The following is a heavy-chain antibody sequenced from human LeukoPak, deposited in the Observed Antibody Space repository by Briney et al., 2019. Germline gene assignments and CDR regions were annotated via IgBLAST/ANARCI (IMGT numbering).Heavy chain of an antibody. CDR2: ISWNSGSI. CDR3: ARGRIQLWLSGTYYYYGMDV. CDR1: GLTFEDYA. J-gene: IGHJ6*02. V-gene: IGHV3-9*01. D-gene: IGHD5-18*01. Sequence: SLRLSCVASGLTFEDYAFHWVRQAPGKGLEWVSGISWNSGSIDYADSVKGRFTISRDNAKNSLHLQMDSLRAEDTAVYYCARGRIQLWLSGTYYYYGMDVWGQGTTVTVSS.